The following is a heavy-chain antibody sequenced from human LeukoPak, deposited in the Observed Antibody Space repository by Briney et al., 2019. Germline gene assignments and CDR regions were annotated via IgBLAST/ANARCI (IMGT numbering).Heavy chain of an antibody. V-gene: IGHV3-48*02. CDR3: TRGYYYDSSAYYYEGDY. Sequence: QPGGSLRLSCAASGFTFSSFSMNWARQTPGKGLEWISYISSSSSTIYYADSVKGRFTISRDNAKNSLFLQMGSLRDGETAVYYCTRGYYYDSSAYYYEGDYWGQGTLVTVSS. CDR1: GFTFSSFS. D-gene: IGHD3-22*01. CDR2: ISSSSSTI. J-gene: IGHJ4*02.